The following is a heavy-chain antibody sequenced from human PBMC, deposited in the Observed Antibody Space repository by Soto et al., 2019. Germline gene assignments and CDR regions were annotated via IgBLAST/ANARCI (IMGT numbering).Heavy chain of an antibody. D-gene: IGHD3-22*01. Sequence: QVQLVESGGGVVQPGRSLRLSCAASGFTFSSYGMHWVRQAPGKGLEWVAVIWYDGSNKYYADSVKGRFTISRDNSKNTLYLQMNSLRAEDTAVYYCARAAYYYDSSGYYPNDAFDIWGQGTLVTVSS. CDR2: IWYDGSNK. CDR1: GFTFSSYG. J-gene: IGHJ3*02. V-gene: IGHV3-33*01. CDR3: ARAAYYYDSSGYYPNDAFDI.